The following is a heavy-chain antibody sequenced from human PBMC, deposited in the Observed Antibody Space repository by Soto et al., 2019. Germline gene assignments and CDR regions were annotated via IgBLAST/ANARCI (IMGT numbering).Heavy chain of an antibody. CDR3: AVYGYSVSAAAY. CDR1: GLTVRNDW. Sequence: GGSLRLSCAGSGLTVRNDWLGWVRQAPGKGLEWVANINQDGSERYYVDSVRGRFTISRDNVENSLYLQLNSLRPEDTAVYYCAVYGYSVSAAAYWGQGTLVTVSS. CDR2: INQDGSER. V-gene: IGHV3-7*03. J-gene: IGHJ4*02. D-gene: IGHD4-4*01.